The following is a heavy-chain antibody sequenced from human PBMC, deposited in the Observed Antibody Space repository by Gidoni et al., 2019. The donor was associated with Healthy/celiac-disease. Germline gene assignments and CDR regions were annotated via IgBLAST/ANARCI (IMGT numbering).Heavy chain of an antibody. J-gene: IGHJ5*02. Sequence: QLQLQESGSGLVTPSQTLSLTCAVPGGSISRGGYSWSWIRPPPGKGLEWIGYIYHSGSTYYNPSLKSRVTISVDRSKNQFSLKLSSVTAADTAVDYCARAVVVPAANHWFDPWGQGTLVTVSS. V-gene: IGHV4-30-2*01. CDR3: ARAVVVPAANHWFDP. CDR2: IYHSGST. D-gene: IGHD2-2*01. CDR1: GGSISRGGYS.